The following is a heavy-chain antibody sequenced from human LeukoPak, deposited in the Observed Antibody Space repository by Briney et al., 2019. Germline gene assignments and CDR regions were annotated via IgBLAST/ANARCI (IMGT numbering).Heavy chain of an antibody. CDR1: GGSFSGYY. CDR2: ISNSGST. V-gene: IGHV4-34*11. D-gene: IGHD3-10*01. Sequence: PSETLSLTCAVYGGSFSGYYWNWIRQPPGQGLEWIGYISNSGSTIYNPSLKSRVTISKNTSKNQISLTLNSVTTADTAVYYCARGTSAAYDYGYHWFDPWGQGTLVTVSS. J-gene: IGHJ5*02. CDR3: ARGTSAAYDYGYHWFDP.